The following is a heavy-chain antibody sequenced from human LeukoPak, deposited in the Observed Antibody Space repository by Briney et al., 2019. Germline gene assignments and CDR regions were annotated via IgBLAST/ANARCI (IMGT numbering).Heavy chain of an antibody. J-gene: IGHJ4*02. D-gene: IGHD2-21*01. CDR3: ARSVEGHFDY. CDR1: GFAFNIYS. V-gene: IGHV3-48*02. CDR2: ITSNLATI. Sequence: GGSLRLSCAASGFAFNIYSMNWVRQAPGKGLEWISYITSNLATIRYADSVRGRFTISRDNAGKSLFLHMNSLRDDDTAVYYCARSVEGHFDYWGQGTLVTVSS.